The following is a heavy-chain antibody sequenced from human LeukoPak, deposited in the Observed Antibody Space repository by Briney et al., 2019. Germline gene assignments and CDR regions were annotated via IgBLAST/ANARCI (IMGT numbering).Heavy chain of an antibody. V-gene: IGHV4-34*01. CDR2: INHSGST. CDR3: ARVNVLRYFDWLLTTYYFDY. CDR1: GGSFSGYY. J-gene: IGHJ4*02. D-gene: IGHD3-9*01. Sequence: SETLSLTCAVYGGSFSGYYWSWIRQPPGKGLEWIGEINHSGSTNYNPSLKSRVTISVDTSKNQFSLKLSSVTAADTAVYYCARVNVLRYFDWLLTTYYFDYWGQGTLVTVSS.